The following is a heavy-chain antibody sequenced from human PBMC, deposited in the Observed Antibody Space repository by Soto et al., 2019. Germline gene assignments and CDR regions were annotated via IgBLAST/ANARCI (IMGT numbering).Heavy chain of an antibody. CDR1: GGTFSSYA. D-gene: IGHD3-22*01. CDR3: ARARREIVVVRVISGAFDI. J-gene: IGHJ3*02. V-gene: IGHV1-69*13. CDR2: IIPISGTA. Sequence: ASVKVSCKASGGTFSSYAISWVRQAPGQGLEWMGGIIPISGTANYAQKFQGRVTITADESTSTAYMELSSLRSEDTAVYYCARARREIVVVRVISGAFDIWGQGTMVT.